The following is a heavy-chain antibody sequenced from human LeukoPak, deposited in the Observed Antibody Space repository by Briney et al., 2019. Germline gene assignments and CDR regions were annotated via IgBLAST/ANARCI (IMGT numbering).Heavy chain of an antibody. CDR1: CGSMSCSIYF. CDR3: ARDECSGGSCYSD. J-gene: IGHJ4*02. V-gene: IGHV4-39*07. D-gene: IGHD2-15*01. Sequence: SETLSLTCTLSCGSMSCSIYFWGWIRQPPGRGLEWIGSICYRGLPYYNPSIKSRVTISVDTSKNQFSLKLSSVTAADTAVYYCARDECSGGSCYSDWGQGTLVTVSS. CDR2: ICYRGLP.